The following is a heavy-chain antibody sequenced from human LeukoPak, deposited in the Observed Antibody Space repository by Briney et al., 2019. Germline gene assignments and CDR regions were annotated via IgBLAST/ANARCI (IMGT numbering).Heavy chain of an antibody. V-gene: IGHV4-38-2*02. Sequence: PSETLSLTCSVSGYSISNGYDWGWIRPPPGKGLEWIGNIYHSGSTYYNPSLQSRVTISVDTSKNQFSLKVSSVTAADTAVYYCAREDRNYYYMDVWGKGTTVTVSS. J-gene: IGHJ6*03. CDR2: IYHSGST. CDR1: GYSISNGYD. CDR3: AREDRNYYYMDV. D-gene: IGHD2-15*01.